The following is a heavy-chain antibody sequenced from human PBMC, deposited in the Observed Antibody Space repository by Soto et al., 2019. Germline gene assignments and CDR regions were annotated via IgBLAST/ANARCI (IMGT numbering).Heavy chain of an antibody. CDR3: ARGGGSQGDSSSWYLIYYYYYYYMDV. CDR1: GYTFTSYD. V-gene: IGHV1-8*01. D-gene: IGHD6-13*01. CDR2: MNPNSGNT. J-gene: IGHJ6*03. Sequence: GASVKVSCKASGYTFTSYDINWVRQATGQGLEWMGWMNPNSGNTGYAQKFQGRVTMTRNTSISTAYMELSSLRSEDTAVYYCARGGGSQGDSSSWYLIYYYYYYYMDVWGKGTTVTVSS.